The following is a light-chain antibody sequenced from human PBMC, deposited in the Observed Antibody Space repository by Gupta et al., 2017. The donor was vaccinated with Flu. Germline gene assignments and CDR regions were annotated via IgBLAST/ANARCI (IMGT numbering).Light chain of an antibody. V-gene: IGKV3-15*01. CDR2: GAS. CDR3: QQYNNWYWA. J-gene: IGKJ1*01. Sequence: PATLSVSPGDRATLSCRASLSVSSNLAWYQQKPGQAPRLLIYGASTRATGIPARFSGSGSGTEFTLTISSLQSEDFAVYFCQQYNNWYWAFGQGTKVEIK. CDR1: LSVSSN.